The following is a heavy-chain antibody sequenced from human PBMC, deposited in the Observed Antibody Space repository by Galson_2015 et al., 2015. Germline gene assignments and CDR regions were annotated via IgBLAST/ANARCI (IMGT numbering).Heavy chain of an antibody. CDR2: IIPIFGTA. J-gene: IGHJ6*03. V-gene: IGHV1-69*06. D-gene: IGHD1-1*01. CDR1: GGTFSSYA. CDR3: ARVGTYYYYYMDV. Sequence: SVKVSCKASGGTFSSYAISWVRQAPGQGLEWMGGIIPIFGTANYAQKFQGRVTITADKSTSTAYMELSSLRSEDAAVYYCARVGTYYYYYMDVWGKGTTVTVSS.